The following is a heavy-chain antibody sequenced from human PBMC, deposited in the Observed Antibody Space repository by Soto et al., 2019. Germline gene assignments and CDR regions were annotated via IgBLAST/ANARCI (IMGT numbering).Heavy chain of an antibody. CDR1: GVTIITGGYY. CDR2: FYYSGST. J-gene: IGHJ5*02. V-gene: IGHV4-31*03. Sequence: PSETLSLTCTVSGVTIITGGYYWNWIRQHPGKGLEWIGYFYYSGSTYCNPSLKSRVTISVNTSKNQFSLKLSSVTAADTAVYYCARSVFPWGQGTLVTVSS. CDR3: ARSVFP.